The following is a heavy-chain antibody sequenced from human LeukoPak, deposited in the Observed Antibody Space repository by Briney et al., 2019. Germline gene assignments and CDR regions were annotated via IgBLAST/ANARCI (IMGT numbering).Heavy chain of an antibody. CDR2: IYYSGST. CDR1: GGSVSSGSYY. J-gene: IGHJ4*02. CDR3: ARVESYTVFDY. Sequence: SEALSLTCTVSGGSVSSGSYYWSWIRQPPGKGLEWIGYIYYSGSTNYNPSLKSRVTISVDTSKNQFSLKLSSVTAADTAVYYCARVESYTVFDYWGQGTLVTVSS. D-gene: IGHD1-26*01. V-gene: IGHV4-61*01.